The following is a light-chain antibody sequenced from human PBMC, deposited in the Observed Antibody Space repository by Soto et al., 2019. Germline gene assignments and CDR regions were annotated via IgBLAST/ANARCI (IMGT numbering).Light chain of an antibody. CDR2: EVT. CDR3: SSYRSTSWV. J-gene: IGLJ3*02. CDR1: SSDVGGYNY. V-gene: IGLV2-14*01. Sequence: QSVLTQPASVSGSPGQSITISCTGTSSDVGGYNYVSWYQQHPGKAPKLMIYEVTNRPSGVSNRFSGSKSGNTASLTISGLQAEDEADYYCSSYRSTSWVFGAGTKLTVL.